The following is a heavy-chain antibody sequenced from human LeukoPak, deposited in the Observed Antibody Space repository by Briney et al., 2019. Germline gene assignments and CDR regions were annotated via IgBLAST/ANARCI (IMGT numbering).Heavy chain of an antibody. Sequence: GGSLRLSCAASGFTFSSYWMSWVRQAPGKGLEWVANIKQDGSEKYYVDSVKSRFTISRDNAKNSLYLQMNSLRAEDTAVYYCARDLGYSSSPGGYWGQGTLVTVSS. V-gene: IGHV3-7*01. J-gene: IGHJ4*02. D-gene: IGHD6-13*01. CDR1: GFTFSSYW. CDR2: IKQDGSEK. CDR3: ARDLGYSSSPGGY.